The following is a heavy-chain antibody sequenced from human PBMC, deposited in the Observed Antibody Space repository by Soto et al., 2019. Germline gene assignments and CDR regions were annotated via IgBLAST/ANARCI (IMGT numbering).Heavy chain of an antibody. CDR3: ARDPSPVSLSSSPPLDY. Sequence: GGSLRLSCAASGFTFSSYSMNWVRQAPGKGLEWVSYISSSSSTIYYADSVKGRFTISRDNAKNSLYLQMNSLRAEDTAVYHCARDPSPVSLSSSPPLDYWGQGTLVTVSS. D-gene: IGHD6-13*01. V-gene: IGHV3-48*01. J-gene: IGHJ4*02. CDR2: ISSSSSTI. CDR1: GFTFSSYS.